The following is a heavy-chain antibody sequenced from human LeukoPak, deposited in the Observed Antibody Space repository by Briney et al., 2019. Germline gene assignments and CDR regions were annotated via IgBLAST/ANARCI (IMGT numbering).Heavy chain of an antibody. Sequence: SETLSLTCAVYGGSFSGYYWSWIRQPPGKGLEWIGYIYYSGSTNYNPSLKSRVTISVDTSKNQFSLKLSSVTAADTAVYYCARERAGSGWYFDYWGQGTLVTVSS. CDR1: GGSFSGYY. CDR2: IYYSGST. D-gene: IGHD6-19*01. CDR3: ARERAGSGWYFDY. V-gene: IGHV4-59*01. J-gene: IGHJ4*02.